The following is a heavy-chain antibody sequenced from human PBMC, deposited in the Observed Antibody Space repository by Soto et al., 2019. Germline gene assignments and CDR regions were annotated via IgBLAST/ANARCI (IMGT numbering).Heavy chain of an antibody. Sequence: SETLSLTCAVDGGSFSSYYWTWIRQPPGKGLEWIGEIRHSGGSNSNPSLKSRVTISIDTSKSQVSLRLTSVTAADTAVYYCAADLPSHPGYYYYGMDVWGQGTTVTVSS. CDR1: GGSFSSYY. CDR2: IRHSGGS. J-gene: IGHJ6*02. CDR3: AADLPSHPGYYYYGMDV. V-gene: IGHV4-34*01.